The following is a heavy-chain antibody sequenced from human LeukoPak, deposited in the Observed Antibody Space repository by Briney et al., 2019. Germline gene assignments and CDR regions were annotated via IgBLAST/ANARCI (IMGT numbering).Heavy chain of an antibody. J-gene: IGHJ4*02. D-gene: IGHD6-6*01. V-gene: IGHV1-69*13. CDR1: GGTFSSYA. CDR3: ARDGPRIAALGEDFDY. Sequence: SVKVSCKASGGTFSSYAISWVRQAPGQGLEWMGGIIPIFGTANYAQKFQGRVTITADESTSTAYMELSSLRSEDTAVYYCARDGPRIAALGEDFDYWGQGTLVTVSS. CDR2: IIPIFGTA.